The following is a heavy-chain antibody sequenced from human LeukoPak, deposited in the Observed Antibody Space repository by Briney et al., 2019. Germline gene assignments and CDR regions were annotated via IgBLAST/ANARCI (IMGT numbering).Heavy chain of an antibody. D-gene: IGHD3-10*01. CDR2: IIPIFGTA. V-gene: IGHV1-69*06. CDR3: ARGRITMVRGVNDNGWFDP. CDR1: GGTFSSYA. J-gene: IGHJ5*02. Sequence: ASVKVSCKASGGTFSSYAISWVRQAPGQGLEWMGGIIPIFGTANYAQKFQGRVTITADKSTSTAYMELSSLRSEDTAVYYCARGRITMVRGVNDNGWFDPWGQGTLVTVSS.